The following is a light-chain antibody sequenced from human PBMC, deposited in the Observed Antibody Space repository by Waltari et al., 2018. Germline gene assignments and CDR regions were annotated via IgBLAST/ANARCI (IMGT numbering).Light chain of an antibody. J-gene: IGLJ2*01. V-gene: IGLV2-14*01. CDR1: SSDVGGYNY. CDR3: SSYTSSSTVV. CDR2: DVS. Sequence: QSALTQPASVSGSPGQSITISCTGTSSDVGGYNYVSWYQQHPGQAPKLMIYDVSKRPAGVANRFSGSKDGNTASLTISGLQAEDEADYYCSSYTSSSTVVFGGGTKLTVL.